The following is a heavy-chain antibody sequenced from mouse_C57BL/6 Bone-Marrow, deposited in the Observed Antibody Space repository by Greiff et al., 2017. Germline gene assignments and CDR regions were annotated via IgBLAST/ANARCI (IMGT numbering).Heavy chain of an antibody. Sequence: QVQLQPSGAELARPGASVKMSCKASGYTFTSYTMHWVKQRPGQGLEWIGYINPSSGYTKYNQKFKDKATLTADKSSSTAYMQLSSLTSEDSAVYYCARGSPKGVFDYWGQGTTLTVSS. CDR2: INPSSGYT. V-gene: IGHV1-4*01. J-gene: IGHJ2*01. CDR3: ARGSPKGVFDY. CDR1: GYTFTSYT.